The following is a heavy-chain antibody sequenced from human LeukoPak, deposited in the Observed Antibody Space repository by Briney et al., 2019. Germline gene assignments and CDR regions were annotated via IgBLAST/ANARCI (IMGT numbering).Heavy chain of an antibody. Sequence: PGGSLRLSCAASGFTFSSYWMSWVRQAPGKGLEWVSAISGSGGSTYYADSVKGRFTISRDNSKNTLYLQMNSLRAEDTAVYYCAQGGSYGDPTDYWGQGTLVTVSS. CDR1: GFTFSSYW. J-gene: IGHJ4*02. D-gene: IGHD4-17*01. CDR2: ISGSGGST. CDR3: AQGGSYGDPTDY. V-gene: IGHV3-23*01.